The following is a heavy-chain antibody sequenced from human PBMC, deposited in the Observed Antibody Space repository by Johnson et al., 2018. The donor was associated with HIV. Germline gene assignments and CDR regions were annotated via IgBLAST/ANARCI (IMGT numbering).Heavy chain of an antibody. Sequence: VQLVESGGGVVQPGGSLRLSCAASEFSVSGNYMTWVRQAPGKGLEWVSVIHGGGSIYYEDSVKGRFTISRDTAKNTLYLQMNSLRVEDTAVYYCAKESKWESRTPHDFDMWGQGTMVTVSS. CDR3: AKESKWESRTPHDFDM. J-gene: IGHJ3*02. V-gene: IGHV3-66*02. CDR2: IHGGGSI. D-gene: IGHD1-26*01. CDR1: EFSVSGNY.